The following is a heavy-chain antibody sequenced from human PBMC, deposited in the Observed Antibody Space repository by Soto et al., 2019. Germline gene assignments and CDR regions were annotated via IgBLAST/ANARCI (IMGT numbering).Heavy chain of an antibody. CDR1: GDSISSGGYY. Sequence: QVQLQESGPGLVKPSQTLSLTCTVSGDSISSGGYYWSWIRQHPGKGLEWIGYIYYRGSTYDNPSPKSRVTISIDTTKNQFSRRLSSVTAADASVYYCSKQDNWFDAGGQGTLVTVSS. J-gene: IGHJ5*02. V-gene: IGHV4-31*03. CDR3: SKQDNWFDA. CDR2: IYYRGST.